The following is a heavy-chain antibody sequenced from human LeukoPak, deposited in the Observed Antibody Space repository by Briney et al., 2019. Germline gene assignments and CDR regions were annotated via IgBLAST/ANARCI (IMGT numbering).Heavy chain of an antibody. J-gene: IGHJ4*02. D-gene: IGHD5-18*01. V-gene: IGHV3-7*01. CDR2: IKQDGSEK. Sequence: PGGSLRLSCAAPGFTFSSYWMSWVRQAPGKGLEWVANIKQDGSEKYYVDSVKGRFTISGDNAKNSLYLQMNSLRAEDTAVYYCARDWIQLWLGDYFDYWGQGTLVTVSS. CDR1: GFTFSSYW. CDR3: ARDWIQLWLGDYFDY.